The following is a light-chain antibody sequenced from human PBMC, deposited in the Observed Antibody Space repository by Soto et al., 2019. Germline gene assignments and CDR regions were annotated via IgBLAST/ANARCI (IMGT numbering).Light chain of an antibody. CDR3: QQYDTSPRT. CDR2: GAS. CDR1: QSVSSSH. Sequence: EIVLTQSPGNLSLSPGERATLSCRASQSVSSSHLAWYQHKPGQAPRLLIYGASTRATGIPARFSGSGSGTEFTLTISSLQSEDFAVYYCQQYDTSPRTFGQGTKVDIK. J-gene: IGKJ1*01. V-gene: IGKV3-20*01.